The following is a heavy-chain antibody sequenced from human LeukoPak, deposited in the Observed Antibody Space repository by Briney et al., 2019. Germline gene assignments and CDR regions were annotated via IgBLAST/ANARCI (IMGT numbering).Heavy chain of an antibody. CDR1: GYSFTTYY. Sequence: ASVKVSCKASGYSFTTYYIHWVRQAPGQGLEWMGIINPSGGTTSYAQIFQGRVTVTRDTSTSIVYMEVSSLRFDDTAVYYCARVKMTAPGNYYGMDVWGQGTTVTVS. J-gene: IGHJ6*02. D-gene: IGHD2-21*02. CDR2: INPSGGTT. V-gene: IGHV1-46*01. CDR3: ARVKMTAPGNYYGMDV.